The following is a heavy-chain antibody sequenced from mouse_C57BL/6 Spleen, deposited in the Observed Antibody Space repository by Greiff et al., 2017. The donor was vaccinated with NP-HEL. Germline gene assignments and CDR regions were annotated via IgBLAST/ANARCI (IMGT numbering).Heavy chain of an antibody. CDR3: ARHGLYAMDY. V-gene: IGHV1-69*01. Sequence: VQLQQSGAELVMPGASVKLSCKASGYTFTSYWMHWVKQRPGQGLEWIGEIDPSDSYTNYNQKFKGKSTLTVDKSSSTAYMQLSSLTSEDSAVYYCARHGLYAMDYWGQGTSVTVSS. CDR1: GYTFTSYW. J-gene: IGHJ4*01. CDR2: IDPSDSYT.